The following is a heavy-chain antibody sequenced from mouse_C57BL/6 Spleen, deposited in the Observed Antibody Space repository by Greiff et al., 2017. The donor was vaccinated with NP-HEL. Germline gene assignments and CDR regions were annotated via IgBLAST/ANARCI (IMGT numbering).Heavy chain of an antibody. V-gene: IGHV10-3*01. CDR1: GFTFNTYA. Sequence: VQLKESGGGLVQPKGSLKLSCAASGFTFNTYAMHWVRQAPGKGLEWVARIRSKSSNYATYYADSVKDRFTISRDDSQSMLYLQMNNLKTEDTAMYYCVREDDYGSSPWFAYWGQGNLVTVSA. CDR2: IRSKSSNYAT. J-gene: IGHJ3*01. D-gene: IGHD1-1*01. CDR3: VREDDYGSSPWFAY.